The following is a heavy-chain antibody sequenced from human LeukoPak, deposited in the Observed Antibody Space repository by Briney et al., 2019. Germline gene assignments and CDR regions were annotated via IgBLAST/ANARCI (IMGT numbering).Heavy chain of an antibody. CDR1: GYTFTNYD. V-gene: IGHV1-8*03. J-gene: IGHJ4*02. CDR3: ARGCGRDCSSTSCIDY. Sequence: ASVKVSCKASGYTFTNYDINWVRQATGQGLEWMGWMNPNSGNTGYAQKFQGRVTITRNTSISTAYMELSSLRSEDTAVYYCARGCGRDCSSTSCIDYWGQGTLVTVSS. D-gene: IGHD2-2*01. CDR2: MNPNSGNT.